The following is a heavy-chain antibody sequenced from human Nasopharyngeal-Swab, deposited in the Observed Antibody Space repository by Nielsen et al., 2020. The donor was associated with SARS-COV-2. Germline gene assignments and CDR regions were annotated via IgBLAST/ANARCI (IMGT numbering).Heavy chain of an antibody. J-gene: IGHJ3*02. Sequence: GESLKISCAASGFTFSSYSMNWVRQAPGKGLEWVSSISSSSSYIYYADSVKGRFTISRDNAKNSLYLQMNSLRAEDTAVYYCAKGLADYGEDAFDIWGQGTMVTVSS. V-gene: IGHV3-21*01. CDR1: GFTFSSYS. D-gene: IGHD3-16*01. CDR2: ISSSSSYI. CDR3: AKGLADYGEDAFDI.